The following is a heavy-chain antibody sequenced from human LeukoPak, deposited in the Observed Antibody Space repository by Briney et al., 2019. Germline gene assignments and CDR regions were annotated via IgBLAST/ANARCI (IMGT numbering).Heavy chain of an antibody. D-gene: IGHD3-16*02. CDR3: ARVAYLLTEPLGELSQPFDY. CDR1: GGSISSGGYS. J-gene: IGHJ4*02. V-gene: IGHV4-30-2*01. Sequence: SETLSLTCAVSGGSISSGGYSWRWIRQPRGKGLEWIGYIYQSGSTYYNPSLKSRVTISVDRSKNQFSLKLSSVTAADTAVYYCARVAYLLTEPLGELSQPFDYWGQGTLVTVSS. CDR2: IYQSGST.